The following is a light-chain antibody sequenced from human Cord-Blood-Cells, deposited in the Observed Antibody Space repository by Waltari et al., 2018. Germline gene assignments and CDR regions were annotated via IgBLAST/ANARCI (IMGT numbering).Light chain of an antibody. Sequence: QSALTQPRSVSGSPGQSVTISCTGTSSDAGGSNHVSWYQQHPGKTPKVMIYDVSKRPSGVPDRFSGSKSGNTASLTISGLQAEDEADYYCCSYAGSYTWVFGGGTKLTVL. CDR2: DVS. CDR1: SSDAGGSNH. J-gene: IGLJ3*02. V-gene: IGLV2-11*01. CDR3: CSYAGSYTWV.